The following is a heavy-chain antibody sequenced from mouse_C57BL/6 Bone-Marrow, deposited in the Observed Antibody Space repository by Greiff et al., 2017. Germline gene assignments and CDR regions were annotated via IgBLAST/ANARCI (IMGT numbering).Heavy chain of an antibody. Sequence: QVQLQQSGPELVKPGASVQISCKASGYTFTDYYINWVKQRPGQGLEWIGWIFPGSGSTYYNEKFKGKATLTVDKSSSTAYMLLSSLTSEDSAVYFCARSGTTVVAWYFDVWGTGTTVTVSS. CDR2: IFPGSGST. V-gene: IGHV1-75*01. CDR3: ARSGTTVVAWYFDV. CDR1: GYTFTDYY. J-gene: IGHJ1*03. D-gene: IGHD1-1*01.